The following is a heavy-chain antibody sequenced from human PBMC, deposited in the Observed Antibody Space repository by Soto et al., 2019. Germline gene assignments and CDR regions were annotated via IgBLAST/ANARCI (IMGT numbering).Heavy chain of an antibody. J-gene: IGHJ4*02. CDR3: TTGIYYDILTGYHNVAY. D-gene: IGHD3-9*01. V-gene: IGHV3-15*01. CDR1: GFNLSHPW. Sequence: GGSLRLSCVASGFNLSHPWMTWVRQAAGKGLEWVGRIKSKTDGGTADCAAPVKGRATISRDDSKNTVYLQMNSLKTEDTAVYYCTTGIYYDILTGYHNVAYWGQGALVTVSS. CDR2: IKSKTDGGTA.